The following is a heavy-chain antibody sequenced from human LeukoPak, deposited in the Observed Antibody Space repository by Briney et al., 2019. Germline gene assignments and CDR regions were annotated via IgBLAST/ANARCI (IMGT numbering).Heavy chain of an antibody. V-gene: IGHV4-59*01. CDR3: ARVGDWNDLVY. CDR1: GGSINNFY. Sequence: KPSETLSLTCSVSGGSINNFYWSWIRQPPGKGLEWIGYIYYSGSTNYSPSLKGRVTISVDTSKNQFSLRLNSVTAADTAVYYCARVGDWNDLVYWGQGILVTVSS. CDR2: IYYSGST. J-gene: IGHJ4*02. D-gene: IGHD1-1*01.